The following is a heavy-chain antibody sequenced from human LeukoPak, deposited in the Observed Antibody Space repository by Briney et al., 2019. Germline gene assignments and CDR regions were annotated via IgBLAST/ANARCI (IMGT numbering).Heavy chain of an antibody. CDR3: ARDLLCSGGSCYFFSTRSGKGMDV. CDR1: GYTFTGYY. D-gene: IGHD2-15*01. J-gene: IGHJ6*02. CDR2: INPNSGGT. Sequence: GASVKVSCKASGYTFTGYYMHWVRQAPGQGLEWMGWINPNSGGTNYAQKFQGRVTMTRDTSISTAYMELSRLRSDDTAVYYCARDLLCSGGSCYFFSTRSGKGMDVWGQGTTVTVSS. V-gene: IGHV1-2*02.